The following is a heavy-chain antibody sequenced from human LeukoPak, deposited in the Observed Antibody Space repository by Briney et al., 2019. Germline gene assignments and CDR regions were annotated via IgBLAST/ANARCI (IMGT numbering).Heavy chain of an antibody. CDR3: ARVSGVIRYFAPSPGYFDL. J-gene: IGHJ2*01. Sequence: ASVKVSCKASGYTFTSYDINWVRQATGQGLEWMGWMNPNSGNTGYAQKFQGRVTMTRNTSISTAYMELSSLRSEDTAVYYCARVSGVIRYFAPSPGYFDLWGRGTLVTVSS. CDR2: MNPNSGNT. D-gene: IGHD3-9*01. CDR1: GYTFTSYD. V-gene: IGHV1-8*01.